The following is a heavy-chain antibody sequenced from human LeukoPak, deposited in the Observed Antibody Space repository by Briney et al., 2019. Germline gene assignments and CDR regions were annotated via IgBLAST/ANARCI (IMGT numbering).Heavy chain of an antibody. J-gene: IGHJ5*02. CDR2: IIPIFGTA. CDR3: ARDPLGSSSNWFDP. CDR1: GGTFSSYA. Sequence: ASVKVSCKASGGTFSSYAISWVRQAPGQGLEWMGGIIPIFGTANYAQKLQGRVTITADKSTSTAYMELSSLRSEDTAVYYCARDPLGSSSNWFDPWGQGTLVTVSS. V-gene: IGHV1-69*06. D-gene: IGHD7-27*01.